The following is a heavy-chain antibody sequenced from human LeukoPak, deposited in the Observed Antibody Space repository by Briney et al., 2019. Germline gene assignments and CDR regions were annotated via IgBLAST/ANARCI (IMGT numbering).Heavy chain of an antibody. Sequence: ASVKVSCKASGYTFTSYGISWVRQAPGQGLEWMGWISAYNGNTNYAQKLQGRVTMTTDTSTSTAYMELRSLRSDDTAVYYCATQSHDYGDDDALDIWAKGQWSPSLQ. CDR1: GYTFTSYG. D-gene: IGHD4-17*01. J-gene: IGHJ3*02. CDR2: ISAYNGNT. CDR3: ATQSHDYGDDDALDI. V-gene: IGHV1-18*01.